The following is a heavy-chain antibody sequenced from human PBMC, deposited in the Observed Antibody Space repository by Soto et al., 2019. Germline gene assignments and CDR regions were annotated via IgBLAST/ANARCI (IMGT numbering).Heavy chain of an antibody. D-gene: IGHD6-13*01. CDR1: GFTFSSYS. J-gene: IGHJ4*02. Sequence: GGSLRLSCAASGFTFSSYSMNWVRQAPGKGLEWVSSISSSSSYIYYADSVKGRFTISRDNAKNSLYLQMNSLRAEDTAVYYCAASQQLANIDFRGPGTLVTVSS. CDR2: ISSSSSYI. V-gene: IGHV3-21*01. CDR3: AASQQLANIDF.